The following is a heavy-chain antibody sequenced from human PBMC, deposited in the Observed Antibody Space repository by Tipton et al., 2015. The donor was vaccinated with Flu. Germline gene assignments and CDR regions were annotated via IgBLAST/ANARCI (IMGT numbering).Heavy chain of an antibody. CDR1: GDSISSDYH. CDR2: VSRSGST. Sequence: TLSLTCAVSGDSISSDYHWGWIRQFPGKGLEWIGTVSRSGSTIYNPSLESRVTISIDRSKNQFSLNLKSVTAADMAVYYCARRDYSNYVSEPKSWFDSWGRGILVTVSS. D-gene: IGHD4-11*01. CDR3: ARRDYSNYVSEPKSWFDS. J-gene: IGHJ5*01. V-gene: IGHV4-38-2*01.